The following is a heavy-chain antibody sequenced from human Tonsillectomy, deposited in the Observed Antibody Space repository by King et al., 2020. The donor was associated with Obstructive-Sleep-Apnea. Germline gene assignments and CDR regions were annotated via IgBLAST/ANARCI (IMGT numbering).Heavy chain of an antibody. CDR3: AKESITMIVVVISRRFDY. V-gene: IGHV3-23*04. CDR2: ISGSGVST. D-gene: IGHD3-22*01. Sequence: VQLVESGGGLVQPGGSLRLSCAASGFTFSSYAISWVRQAPGKGLEWVSTISGSGVSTYYADSGKGRFTISRDNSKDTLYLQMNSLRAEDTAVYYCAKESITMIVVVISRRFDYWGQGTLVTVSS. J-gene: IGHJ4*02. CDR1: GFTFSSYA.